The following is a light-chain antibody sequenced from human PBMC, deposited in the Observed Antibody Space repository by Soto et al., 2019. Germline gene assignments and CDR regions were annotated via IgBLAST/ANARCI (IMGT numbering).Light chain of an antibody. CDR1: QSLVHSDGIAY. CDR3: MQTTHWPRT. J-gene: IGKJ1*01. V-gene: IGKV2-30*02. CDR2: KVS. Sequence: VVMTQSPLSLPVTLGQPASISCRSNQSLVHSDGIAYFSWFQQRPGQSPRLLIHKVSKRDSGVPDGFTGSGSGTDFTLKITRVEAEDVGVYYCMQTTHWPRTFGQGTKVDIK.